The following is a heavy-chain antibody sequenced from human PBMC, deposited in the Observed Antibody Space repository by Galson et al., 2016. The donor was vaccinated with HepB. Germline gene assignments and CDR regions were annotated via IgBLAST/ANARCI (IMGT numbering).Heavy chain of an antibody. Sequence: SVKVSCKVSGGTFSSYAISWVRQAPGQGLEWVGGIIPMLTTANYAHKLQVRVTITADEATSTAYMELRSLRPDDTAVYYCTRRGVEDCGRDCNLRRHAFHIWGQGTLVTVAS. CDR2: IIPMLTTA. CDR1: GGTFSSYA. J-gene: IGHJ3*02. D-gene: IGHD2-21*02. V-gene: IGHV1-69*13. CDR3: TRRGVEDCGRDCNLRRHAFHI.